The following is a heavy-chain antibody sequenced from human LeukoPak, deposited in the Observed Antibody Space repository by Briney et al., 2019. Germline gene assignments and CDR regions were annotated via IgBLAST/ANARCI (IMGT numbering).Heavy chain of an antibody. D-gene: IGHD3-3*01. CDR2: MNPNRGDT. CDR1: GYSFTSYD. V-gene: IGHV1-8*03. Sequence: APVKVSCKASGYSFTSYDINWVRQATGQGLEWMGWMNPNRGDTGYAQKFQGRVTITRNTSISTAYMELSSLRSEDTAVYYCARGLWGDFWSGDYYYYYMDVWGEGTTVTVSS. CDR3: ARGLWGDFWSGDYYYYYMDV. J-gene: IGHJ6*03.